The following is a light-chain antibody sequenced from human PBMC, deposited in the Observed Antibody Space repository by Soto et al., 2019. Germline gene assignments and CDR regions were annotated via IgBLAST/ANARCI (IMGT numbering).Light chain of an antibody. V-gene: IGLV2-14*01. CDR2: DVT. CDR3: ASYTNSGTRV. Sequence: QSVLTQPASVSGSPGQSITISCTGTSSDVGGYDYVSWYQQFPGKVPKVMIYDVTNRPSGVSNRFSGSKSGNTASLTISGLQAEDEADYYCASYTNSGTRVFGGGTQRTVL. CDR1: SSDVGGYDY. J-gene: IGLJ3*02.